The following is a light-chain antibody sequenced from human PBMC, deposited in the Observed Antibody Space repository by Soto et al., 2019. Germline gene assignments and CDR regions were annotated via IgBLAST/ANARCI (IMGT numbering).Light chain of an antibody. V-gene: IGKV3-11*01. CDR2: DAS. CDR3: QQRSNWLT. CDR1: QSVSSY. J-gene: IGKJ4*01. Sequence: DIVLTQSPATLSLSPGERATLSCRASQSVSSYLAWYQQKPGQAPRLLIYDASNRATGIPARFSGSGSGTDFNLTISSLETEDFAVYYCQQRSNWLTFGGGTKVEIK.